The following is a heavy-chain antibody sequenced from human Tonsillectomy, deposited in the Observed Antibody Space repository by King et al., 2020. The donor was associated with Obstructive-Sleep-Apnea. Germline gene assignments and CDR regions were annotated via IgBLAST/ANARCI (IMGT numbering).Heavy chain of an antibody. CDR2: MNPNSGNT. D-gene: IGHD6-13*01. CDR1: GYTFSSAE. J-gene: IGHJ4*02. CDR3: ARGSSRSFDI. V-gene: IGHV1-8*01. Sequence: RLVQSVAEVQKPGASVKVSCKASGYTFSSAEIHWVRQAPGQGLEWMGWMNPNSGNTAYVQKFQGRVTMTRNPSINTAYMELSSLRSTDTAVYFCARGSSRSFDIWGQGTLVTVS.